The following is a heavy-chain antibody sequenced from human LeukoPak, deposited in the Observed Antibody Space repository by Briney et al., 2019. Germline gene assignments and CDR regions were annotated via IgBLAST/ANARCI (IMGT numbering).Heavy chain of an antibody. J-gene: IGHJ4*02. Sequence: GASVKVSCKASGYTFTGYYMHWVRQAPGQGLEWMGWINPNSGGTNYAQKFQGRVTMTRDTSISTAYMELSRLRSGDTAVYYCAPTPGYSSGWYEYWGQGTLVTVSS. CDR2: INPNSGGT. CDR3: APTPGYSSGWYEY. V-gene: IGHV1-2*02. CDR1: GYTFTGYY. D-gene: IGHD6-19*01.